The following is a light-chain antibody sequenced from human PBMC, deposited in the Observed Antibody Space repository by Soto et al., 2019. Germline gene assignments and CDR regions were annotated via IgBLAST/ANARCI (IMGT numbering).Light chain of an antibody. V-gene: IGKV1-6*01. CDR2: AES. Sequence: IQNSQSPSPLPEFVGGGVTISCRASQDISTYLNWYQQKPAKAPKLVIYAESNLQSGVPSRFSGSGSGTDFTLTISSLVHKDFATYYCLQDYDYSCTFGPGTKVDI. J-gene: IGKJ3*01. CDR1: QDISTY. CDR3: LQDYDYSCT.